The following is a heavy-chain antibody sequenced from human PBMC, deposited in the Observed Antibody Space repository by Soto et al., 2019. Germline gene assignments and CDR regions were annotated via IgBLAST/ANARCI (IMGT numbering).Heavy chain of an antibody. CDR1: GYTFISYG. D-gene: IGHD6-13*01. J-gene: IGHJ2*01. CDR3: ARVENISWYLGWYFEL. CDR2: ISTYNGNT. V-gene: IGHV1-18*01. Sequence: QVQLLQSGAEVKKPGASVKVSCKASGYTFISYGISWVRQAPGQGLEWMGWISTYNGNTNYAQKFQGRVTMTTDTSTSIAYMELRSLRSDDTAIYYCARVENISWYLGWYFELWGRGTLVTVSS.